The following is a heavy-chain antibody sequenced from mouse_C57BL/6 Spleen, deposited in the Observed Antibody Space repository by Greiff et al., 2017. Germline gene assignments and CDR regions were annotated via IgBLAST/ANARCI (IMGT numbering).Heavy chain of an antibody. CDR3: ARDGFIWDY. CDR1: GFTFSSYA. D-gene: IGHD1-1*01. CDR2: ISDGGSYT. V-gene: IGHV5-4*01. J-gene: IGHJ2*01. Sequence: EVKLVESGGGLVKPGGSLKLSCAASGFTFSSYAMSWVRQTPEKRLAWVATISDGGSYTYYPDNVKGRFTISRDNAKNNLYLQMSHLKSEDTAMYYCARDGFIWDYWGQGTTLTVSS.